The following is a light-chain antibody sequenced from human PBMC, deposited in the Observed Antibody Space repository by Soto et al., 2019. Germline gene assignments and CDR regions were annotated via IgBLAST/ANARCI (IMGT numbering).Light chain of an antibody. V-gene: IGKV1-33*01. Sequence: DIQMTQSPSSLSASVGDRVTITCQARQDIKNYLNWYQQKPGKAPKLLIYEASTLETGGTSRFSGSGSGRSFTFTISSLQPEDIATYYCQQCDDFITFGGGTRMEIK. J-gene: IGKJ4*01. CDR1: QDIKNY. CDR3: QQCDDFIT. CDR2: EAS.